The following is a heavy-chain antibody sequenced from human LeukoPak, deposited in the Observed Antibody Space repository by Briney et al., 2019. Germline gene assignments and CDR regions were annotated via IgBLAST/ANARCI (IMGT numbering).Heavy chain of an antibody. J-gene: IGHJ4*02. CDR1: GGTFSSYA. V-gene: IGHV1-69*05. D-gene: IGHD1-7*01. CDR2: IIPIFGTA. CDR3: ARGRTGTKMGYLDY. Sequence: SVKVSCKASGGTFSSYAISWGRQAPGQRLEWIGRIIPIFGTANYAQKFQGRVTITTDESTSTDYMELSSLRSEDTAVYYCARGRTGTKMGYLDYWGQGTLVTVSS.